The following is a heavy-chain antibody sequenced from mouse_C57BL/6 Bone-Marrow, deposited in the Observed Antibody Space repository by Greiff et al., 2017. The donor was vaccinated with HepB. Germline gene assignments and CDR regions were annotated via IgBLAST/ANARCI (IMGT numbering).Heavy chain of an antibody. J-gene: IGHJ2*01. D-gene: IGHD2-3*01. CDR2: IYPGSGST. CDR3: ARTDDGYSYYFDY. CDR1: GYTFTSYW. Sequence: VKLQQPGAELVKPGASVKMYCKASGYTFTSYWITWVKQRPGQGLEWIGDIYPGSGSTNYNEKFKSKATLTVDTSSSTAYMQLSSLTSEDSAVYYCARTDDGYSYYFDYWGQGTTLTVSS. V-gene: IGHV1-55*01.